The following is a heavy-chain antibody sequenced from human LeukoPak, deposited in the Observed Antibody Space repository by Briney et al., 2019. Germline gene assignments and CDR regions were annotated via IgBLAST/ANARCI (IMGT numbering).Heavy chain of an antibody. CDR2: IRQDGNEK. V-gene: IGHV3-7*03. D-gene: IGHD3-3*01. CDR3: ARDDSPDTSDSFLDAYAI. Sequence: GGALRLSCAASGFTFIGYWMAGVRQAPGKGLEGVGNIRQDGNEKNYVDSVKARFTISRDNAKNSLYLQMNSLRAEDTAVYYCARDDSPDTSDSFLDAYAIWGQGTLVTVSS. J-gene: IGHJ3*02. CDR1: GFTFIGYW.